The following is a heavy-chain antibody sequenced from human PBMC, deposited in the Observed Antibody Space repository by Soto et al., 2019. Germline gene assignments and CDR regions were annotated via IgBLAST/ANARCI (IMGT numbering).Heavy chain of an antibody. D-gene: IGHD5-18*01. J-gene: IGHJ6*02. Sequence: QVQLVQSGAEVKKPGASVKVSCKASGYTFTSYGISWVRQAPGQGLEWMGWISAYNGNTNYAQKLQGRVTMTTDTSTSTAYMELRSLRSDDTAVYYCARVQYIPPYYYYSGMDVWGQGTTVTVSS. CDR2: ISAYNGNT. CDR3: ARVQYIPPYYYYSGMDV. V-gene: IGHV1-18*01. CDR1: GYTFTSYG.